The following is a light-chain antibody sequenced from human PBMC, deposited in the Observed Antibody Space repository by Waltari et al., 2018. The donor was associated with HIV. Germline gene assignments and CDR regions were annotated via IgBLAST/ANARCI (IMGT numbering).Light chain of an antibody. CDR1: NSNIEHAA. V-gene: IGLV1-47*01. Sequence: QSVLTQPPPVSGTPGQTVTISCSGSNSNIEHAALYWYQQLPGTAPKLLIYRNYKRPSGVSDRFSCSKSGASASLVISGLRSEDEAHYYCVSYDSRLDERLFGGGTKLTVL. J-gene: IGLJ3*02. CDR3: VSYDSRLDERL. CDR2: RNY.